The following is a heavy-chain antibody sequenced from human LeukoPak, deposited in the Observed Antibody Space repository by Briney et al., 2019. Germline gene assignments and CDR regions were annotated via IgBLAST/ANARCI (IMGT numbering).Heavy chain of an antibody. CDR3: ATEFLGAVAETGDY. CDR1: GFTSSDHY. D-gene: IGHD6-19*01. V-gene: IGHV3-21*01. Sequence: GGSLRLSCAASGFTSSDHYMDWVRQAPGKGLEWVSSISRTSGNIYYADPVKGRFTISRDNAKNSLYLQMNSLRAEDTAVYYCATEFLGAVAETGDYWGQGTLVTVSS. J-gene: IGHJ4*02. CDR2: ISRTSGNI.